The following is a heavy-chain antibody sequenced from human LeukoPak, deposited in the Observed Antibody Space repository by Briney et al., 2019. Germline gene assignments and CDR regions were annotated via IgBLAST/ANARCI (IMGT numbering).Heavy chain of an antibody. D-gene: IGHD3-22*01. J-gene: IGHJ4*02. CDR1: GYSFTSYW. CDR3: ARRRGDYYDSSGYPDY. Sequence: GESLKISCKGSGYSFTSYWIGWVRQMPGKGLEWMGIIYPGDSDIRYSPSFQGQVTISADKSISTAYLQWSSLKASDTAMYYCARRRGDYYDSSGYPDYWGQGTLVTVSS. CDR2: IYPGDSDI. V-gene: IGHV5-51*01.